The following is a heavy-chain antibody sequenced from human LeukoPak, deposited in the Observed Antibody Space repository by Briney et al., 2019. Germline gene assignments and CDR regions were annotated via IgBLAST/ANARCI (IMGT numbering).Heavy chain of an antibody. Sequence: PSETLSLTCTVSGGSISSGSYYWSWIRQPAGKGLEWIGRIYTSGSTNYNPSLKSRVTISVDTSKNQFSLKLSSVTAADTAVYYCARGGLGSSSGYYSFHYYYYYMDVWGKGTTVTISS. CDR2: IYTSGST. D-gene: IGHD3-22*01. CDR1: GGSISSGSYY. V-gene: IGHV4-61*02. J-gene: IGHJ6*03. CDR3: ARGGLGSSSGYYSFHYYYYYMDV.